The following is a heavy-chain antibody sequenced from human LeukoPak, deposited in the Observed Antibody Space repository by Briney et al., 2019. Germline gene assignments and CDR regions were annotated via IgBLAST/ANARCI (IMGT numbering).Heavy chain of an antibody. CDR1: GYTFTSYG. J-gene: IGHJ6*03. CDR2: ISAYNGNT. Sequence: ASVKVSCKASGYTFTSYGISWVRQAPGQGLEWMGWISAYNGNTNYAQKLQGRVTMTTDTSTSTAYMELRSLRSDDTAVYYCARVRGVVLLYYYYMDVWGKGTTVTVSS. V-gene: IGHV1-18*01. D-gene: IGHD2-2*01. CDR3: ARVRGVVLLYYYYMDV.